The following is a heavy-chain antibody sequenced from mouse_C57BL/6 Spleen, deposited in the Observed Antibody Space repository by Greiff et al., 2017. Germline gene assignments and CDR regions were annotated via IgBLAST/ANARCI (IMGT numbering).Heavy chain of an antibody. D-gene: IGHD1-1*01. V-gene: IGHV5-9-1*02. CDR3: TREEYYGSSYPAWFAY. CDR2: ISSGGDYI. Sequence: EVKVVESGEGLVKPGGSLKLSCAASGFTFSSYAMSWVRQTPEKRLEWVAYISSGGDYIYYADTVKGRFTISRDNARNTLYLQMSSLKSEDTAMYYCTREEYYGSSYPAWFAYWGQGTLVTVSA. J-gene: IGHJ3*01. CDR1: GFTFSSYA.